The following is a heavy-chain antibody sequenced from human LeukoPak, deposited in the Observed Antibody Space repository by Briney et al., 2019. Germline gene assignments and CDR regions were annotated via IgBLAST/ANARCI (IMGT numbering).Heavy chain of an antibody. CDR2: IRPSNGNR. V-gene: IGHV1-18*01. CDR1: DYTFTNYG. D-gene: IGHD6-19*01. CDR3: ARAFSASKSCDY. J-gene: IGHJ4*02. Sequence: ASVKVSCKASDYTFTNYGVSWVRQAPGQGLEYMGWIRPSNGNRNYAQKVQDRVTLTTDTSTSTVYMELRSLRSDDTAVYYCARAFSASKSCDYWGQGTLVTVSS.